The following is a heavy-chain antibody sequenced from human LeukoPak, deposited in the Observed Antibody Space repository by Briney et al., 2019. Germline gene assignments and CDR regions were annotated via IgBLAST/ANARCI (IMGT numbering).Heavy chain of an antibody. Sequence: GRSLRLSCAASGFTFSSYAMHWVRQAPGKGLEWVAVISYDGSNKYYADSVKGRFTISRDNSKNTLYLQMNSLRAEDTAVYYASYCSSTSCYTGMDYWGQGTLVTVSS. CDR2: ISYDGSNK. V-gene: IGHV3-30-3*01. D-gene: IGHD2-2*02. J-gene: IGHJ4*02. CDR1: GFTFSSYA. CDR3: SYCSSTSCYTGMDY.